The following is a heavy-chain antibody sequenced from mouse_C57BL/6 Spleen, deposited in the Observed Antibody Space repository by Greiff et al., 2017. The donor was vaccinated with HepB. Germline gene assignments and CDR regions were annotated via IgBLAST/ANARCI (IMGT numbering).Heavy chain of an antibody. V-gene: IGHV3-1*01. Sequence: EVKLVESGPGMVKPSQSLSLTCTVTGYSITSGYDWHWIRHFPGNKLEWMGYISYSGSTNYNPSLKSRISITHDTSKNHFFLKLNSVTTEDTATYYCARGGVYGNHGGFAYWGQGTLVTVSA. CDR1: GYSITSGYD. J-gene: IGHJ3*01. D-gene: IGHD2-1*01. CDR2: ISYSGST. CDR3: ARGGVYGNHGGFAY.